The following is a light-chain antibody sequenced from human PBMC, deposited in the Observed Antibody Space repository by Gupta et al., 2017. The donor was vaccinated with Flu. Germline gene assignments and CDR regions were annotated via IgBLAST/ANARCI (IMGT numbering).Light chain of an antibody. V-gene: IGLV2-14*01. CDR1: NIDSGAYNY. CDR2: EVN. CDR3: SSDTGSNTV. J-gene: IGLJ2*01. Sequence: QAITTSCTGTNIDSGAYNYVSWYQQHPGNDHNLMIFEVNKRPAAISNRFSGSKSGNTASLIISGLQAEDEDHYYCSSDTGSNTVFGGGTRLTVL.